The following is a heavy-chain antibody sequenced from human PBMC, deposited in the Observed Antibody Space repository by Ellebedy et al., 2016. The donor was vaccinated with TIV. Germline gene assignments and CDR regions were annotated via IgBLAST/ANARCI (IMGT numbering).Heavy chain of an antibody. D-gene: IGHD3-9*01. Sequence: MPSETLSLTCAVYGGSFSGYYWSWIRQPPGKGLEWIGEINHSGSTNYNPSLKSRVTISVDTSKNQFSLKLSSVTAADTAVYYCARRPYFGGPRAFDIWGQGTMVTVSS. V-gene: IGHV4-34*01. CDR3: ARRPYFGGPRAFDI. CDR2: INHSGST. CDR1: GGSFSGYY. J-gene: IGHJ3*02.